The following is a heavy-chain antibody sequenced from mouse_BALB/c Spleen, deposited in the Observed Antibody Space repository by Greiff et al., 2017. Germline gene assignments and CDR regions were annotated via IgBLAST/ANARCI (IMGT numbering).Heavy chain of an antibody. CDR1: GFTFSDYG. V-gene: IGHV5-15*02. CDR3: ARELGAY. J-gene: IGHJ3*01. CDR2: ISNLAYSI. Sequence: EVKVVESGGGLVQPGGSRKLSCAASGFTFSDYGMAWVRQAPGKGPEWVAFISNLAYSIYYADTVTGRFTISRENAKNTLYLEMSSLRSEDTAMYYCARELGAYWGQGTLVTVSA. D-gene: IGHD4-1*01.